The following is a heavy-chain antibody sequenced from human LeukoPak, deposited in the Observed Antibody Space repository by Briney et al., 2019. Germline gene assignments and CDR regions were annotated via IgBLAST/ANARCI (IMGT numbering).Heavy chain of an antibody. Sequence: PGGSLRLSCTASAFTFNSYWMNWVRQAPGKGLEWVANIKEDGSEKYYVDSVKGRFTISRDNAKNSLYLQMNSLRAEDTAVYYCAKGGGYSGYPESDFDYWGQGTLVTVSS. J-gene: IGHJ4*02. CDR1: AFTFNSYW. CDR2: IKEDGSEK. V-gene: IGHV3-7*01. CDR3: AKGGGYSGYPESDFDY. D-gene: IGHD5-12*01.